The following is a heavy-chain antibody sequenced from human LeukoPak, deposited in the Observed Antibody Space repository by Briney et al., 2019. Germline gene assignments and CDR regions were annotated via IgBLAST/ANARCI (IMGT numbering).Heavy chain of an antibody. D-gene: IGHD3-22*01. CDR3: ARGLNYAGSGYYFDS. V-gene: IGHV4-39*07. CDR2: VFYNGAT. CDR1: GGSISSSIYY. J-gene: IGHJ4*02. Sequence: SETLSLTCIVSGGSISSSIYYWAWVRQPPGKGLEWIGTVFYNGATQYSPSLRSRVTISIDTSTNQFSLKLTSVTAADTAVYYCARGLNYAGSGYYFDSWGPGTVVTVSS.